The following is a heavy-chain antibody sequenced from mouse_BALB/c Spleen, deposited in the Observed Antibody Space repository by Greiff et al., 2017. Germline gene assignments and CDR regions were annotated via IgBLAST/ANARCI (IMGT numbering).Heavy chain of an antibody. J-gene: IGHJ2*01. CDR2: ISYSGST. V-gene: IGHV3-8*02. CDR1: GDSITSGY. Sequence: VQLKQSGPSLVKPSQTLSLTCSVTGDSITSGYWNWIRKFPGNKLEYMGYISYSGSTYYNPSLKSRISITRDTSKNQYYLQLNSVTTEDTATYYCARGRAYYGNYFDYWGQGTTLTVSS. CDR3: ARGRAYYGNYFDY. D-gene: IGHD2-10*01.